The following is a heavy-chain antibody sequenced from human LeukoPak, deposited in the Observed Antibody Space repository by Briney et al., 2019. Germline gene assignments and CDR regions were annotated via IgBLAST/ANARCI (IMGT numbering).Heavy chain of an antibody. V-gene: IGHV3-11*03. CDR3: ARVTLIRGPPPV. Sequence: PGGSLRLSCAASGFTFSDYYMSWIRQAPGKGLEWVSYISSSSSYTNYADSVKGRFTISRDNAKNSLYLQMNSLRVEDTAVYYCARVTLIRGPPPVWGRGTLVTVSS. CDR2: ISSSSSYT. CDR1: GFTFSDYY. J-gene: IGHJ4*02. D-gene: IGHD3-10*01.